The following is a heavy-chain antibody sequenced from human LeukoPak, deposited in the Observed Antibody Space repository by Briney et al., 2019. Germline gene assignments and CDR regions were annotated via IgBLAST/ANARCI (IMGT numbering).Heavy chain of an antibody. Sequence: GGSLRLSCAASGFTFDDYAMHWVRQAPGKGLEWVSSISGSGGITYYADSVKGRFTISRDNSKNALSLQMNSLRAEDTAVYYCAKDIRYCGGGSCEYYYYMDVWGKGTTVTVSS. D-gene: IGHD2-15*01. CDR2: ISGSGGIT. CDR3: AKDIRYCGGGSCEYYYYMDV. J-gene: IGHJ6*03. V-gene: IGHV3-23*01. CDR1: GFTFDDYA.